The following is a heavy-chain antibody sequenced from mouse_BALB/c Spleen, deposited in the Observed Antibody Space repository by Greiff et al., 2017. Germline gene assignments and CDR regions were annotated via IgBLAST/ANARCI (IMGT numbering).Heavy chain of an antibody. V-gene: IGHV5-6-4*01. Sequence: DVKLVESGGGLVKPGGSLKLSCAASGFTFSSYTMSWVRQTPEKRLEWVATISSGGSYTYYPDSVKGRFTISRDNAKNTLYLQMSSLKSEDTAMYYCTRDYYGSSLRYFDVWGAGTTVTVSS. CDR2: ISSGGSYT. CDR3: TRDYYGSSLRYFDV. D-gene: IGHD1-1*01. J-gene: IGHJ1*01. CDR1: GFTFSSYT.